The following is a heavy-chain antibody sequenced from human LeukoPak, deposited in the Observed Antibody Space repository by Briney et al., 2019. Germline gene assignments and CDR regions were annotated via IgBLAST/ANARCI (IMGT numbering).Heavy chain of an antibody. CDR1: GFTFSDYY. J-gene: IGHJ4*02. V-gene: IGHV3-11*01. CDR2: ITSTGDDI. Sequence: GGSLRLSCAASGFTFSDYYMSWIRQAPGKGLEWVAYITSTGDDIYYADSVKGRFTISRDNAKNALFLRMNSLRVEDTATYYCASDIVATSGDFWGQGTLVTVSS. CDR3: ASDIVATSGDF. D-gene: IGHD5-12*01.